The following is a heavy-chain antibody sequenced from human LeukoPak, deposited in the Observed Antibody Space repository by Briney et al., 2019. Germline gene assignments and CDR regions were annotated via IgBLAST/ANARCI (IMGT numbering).Heavy chain of an antibody. Sequence: SETLSLTCAVSGGSITINTYYWAWFRQPPGRGLKWIGTFHYSGGTYYNPSFKSRVILSVDTSKNQFSLNLSSVTATDTAVYYCARHVYANKIDSWGQGILVTVSS. CDR3: ARHVYANKIDS. CDR2: FHYSGGT. CDR1: GGSITINTYY. D-gene: IGHD2-2*01. V-gene: IGHV4-39*01. J-gene: IGHJ4*02.